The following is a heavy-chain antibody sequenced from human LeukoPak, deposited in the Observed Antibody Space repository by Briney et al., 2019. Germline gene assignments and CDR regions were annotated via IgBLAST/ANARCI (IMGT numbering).Heavy chain of an antibody. CDR1: GGSISSNNHY. Sequence: SETLSLTCTVSGGSISSNNHYWGWIRRPPGKGLEWIESIYYSGSTNYNPSLKSRVTISVDTSKNQFSLKLSSVTAADTAVYYCARDCNGGSCYDYWGQGTLVTVSS. CDR3: ARDCNGGSCYDY. CDR2: IYYSGST. V-gene: IGHV4-39*07. D-gene: IGHD2-15*01. J-gene: IGHJ4*02.